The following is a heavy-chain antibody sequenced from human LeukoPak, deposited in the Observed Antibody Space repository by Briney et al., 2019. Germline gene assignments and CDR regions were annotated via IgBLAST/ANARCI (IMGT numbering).Heavy chain of an antibody. CDR3: AKPNSPIRYFDWLSEGDYFDY. CDR2: ISGSGGST. CDR1: GFTFSSYA. V-gene: IGHV3-23*01. Sequence: GGSLRLSCAASGFTFSSYAMSWVRQAPGKGLEWVSAISGSGGSTYYADSVKGRFTISRDNSKNTLYLQMNSLRAEDTAVYYCAKPNSPIRYFDWLSEGDYFDYWGQGTLVTVSS. J-gene: IGHJ4*02. D-gene: IGHD3-9*01.